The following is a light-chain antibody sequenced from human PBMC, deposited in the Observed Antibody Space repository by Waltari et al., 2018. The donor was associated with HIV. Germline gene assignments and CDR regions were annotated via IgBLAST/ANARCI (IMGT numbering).Light chain of an antibody. CDR2: LNSDGSH. Sequence: QLVLTQSPSASASLGASVKLTCTLSSGHSSYAIAWHQQQPKKGPRYLMKLNSDGSHFKGDGFPDRFSGSSSGAERYLTISSLQSEDEADYYCQTWGTGIVVFGGGTKLTVL. V-gene: IGLV4-69*01. CDR3: QTWGTGIVV. J-gene: IGLJ2*01. CDR1: SGHSSYA.